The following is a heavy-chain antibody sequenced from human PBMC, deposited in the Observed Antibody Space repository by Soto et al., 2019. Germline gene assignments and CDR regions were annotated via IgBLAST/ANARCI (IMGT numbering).Heavy chain of an antibody. CDR2: ISGSGGST. CDR3: AKDYHDSSGYYLSEDHDAFDI. D-gene: IGHD3-22*01. Sequence: QPGGSLRLSCAASGFTFSSYAMSWVRQAPGKGLEWVSAISGSGGSTYYADSVKGRFTISRDNSKNTLYLQMNSLRAEDTAVYYCAKDYHDSSGYYLSEDHDAFDIWGQGSMVTVSS. V-gene: IGHV3-23*01. J-gene: IGHJ3*02. CDR1: GFTFSSYA.